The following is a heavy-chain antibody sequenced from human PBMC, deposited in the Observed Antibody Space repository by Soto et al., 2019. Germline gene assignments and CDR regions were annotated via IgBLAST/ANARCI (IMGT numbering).Heavy chain of an antibody. Sequence: SGPTLVNPTQTLTLTCTFSGFSLSTSGGGVGWIRQPPGKALEWLALIYWDDDKRYSPSLKSRLTITKDTSKNQVVLTMTNMDPVDTATYSCAPRGRVTQRDYYYYYYMDVWGKGTTVTVSS. D-gene: IGHD4-4*01. CDR2: IYWDDDK. CDR3: APRGRVTQRDYYYYYYMDV. CDR1: GFSLSTSGGG. V-gene: IGHV2-5*02. J-gene: IGHJ6*03.